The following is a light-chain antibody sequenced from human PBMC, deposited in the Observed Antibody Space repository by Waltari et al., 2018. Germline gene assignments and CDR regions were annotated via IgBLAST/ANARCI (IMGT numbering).Light chain of an antibody. Sequence: QSALTQPASVSGSPGQSITISCTGTSSDVGTYNYVSWYQHHPGKAPKLLIYDVSYLPAGVSYRFSGSKSGNTASLTISGLQAEDEADYYCSSYITTNTLELFGGGTSLTVL. CDR1: SSDVGTYNY. CDR3: SSYITTNTLEL. J-gene: IGLJ3*02. CDR2: DVS. V-gene: IGLV2-14*03.